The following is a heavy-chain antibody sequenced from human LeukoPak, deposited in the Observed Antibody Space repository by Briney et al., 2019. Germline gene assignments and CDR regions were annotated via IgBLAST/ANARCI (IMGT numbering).Heavy chain of an antibody. J-gene: IGHJ4*02. D-gene: IGHD3-3*01. V-gene: IGHV3-23*01. Sequence: GGSLRLSCAASGFTFSNYAMSWVRQAPGKGLEWVSAISGSGGSTYDADSVKGRFTISRDNSKNTLYLQMNSLRAEDTAMYYCARALFPVNDRYYDFWSGYYSFRYWGQGTLVTVSS. CDR2: ISGSGGST. CDR1: GFTFSNYA. CDR3: ARALFPVNDRYYDFWSGYYSFRY.